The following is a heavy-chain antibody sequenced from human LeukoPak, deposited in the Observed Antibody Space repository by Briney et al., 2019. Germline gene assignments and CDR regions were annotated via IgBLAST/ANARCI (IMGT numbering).Heavy chain of an antibody. CDR1: GFNLRDYV. CDR2: ITASARTT. D-gene: IGHD6-19*01. V-gene: IGHV3-23*01. J-gene: IGHJ4*02. Sequence: PGRTLRLSCEASGFNLRDYVMNWVRQAPGKGLEWVSGITASARTTYYADSVKGRFTIYSDNSKNTLSLQMSSLRAEDTAVYYCAKDLDGSGMYGGTDSWGQGTPVTVSS. CDR3: AKDLDGSGMYGGTDS.